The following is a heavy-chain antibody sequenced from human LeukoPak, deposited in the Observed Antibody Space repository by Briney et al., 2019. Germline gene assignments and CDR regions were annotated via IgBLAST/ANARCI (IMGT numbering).Heavy chain of an antibody. Sequence: GGSLRLSCAASGFTFSIFWMSWVRQAPGRGLEWVTNIKEDGSQKNYMGSVKGRFTISRDNAKNSLHLQMNSLTAEDTAVCFCARERGATASAFDIWGQGTMVTVSS. CDR1: GFTFSIFW. CDR3: ARERGATASAFDI. V-gene: IGHV3-7*01. D-gene: IGHD3-16*01. CDR2: IKEDGSQK. J-gene: IGHJ3*02.